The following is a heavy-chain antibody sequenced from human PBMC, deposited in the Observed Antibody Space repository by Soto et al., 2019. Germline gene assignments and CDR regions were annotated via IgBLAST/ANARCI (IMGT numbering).Heavy chain of an antibody. V-gene: IGHV3-21*01. Sequence: GGSLRLSCAASGFTFSSYSMNWVRQAPGKGLEWVSSISSSSSYIYYADSVKGRFTISRDNAKNSLYLQMNSLRAEDTAVYYCARDDRVTTGATYYYYYMDVWGKGTTVTVSS. D-gene: IGHD4-17*01. CDR1: GFTFSSYS. J-gene: IGHJ6*03. CDR2: ISSSSSYI. CDR3: ARDDRVTTGATYYYYYMDV.